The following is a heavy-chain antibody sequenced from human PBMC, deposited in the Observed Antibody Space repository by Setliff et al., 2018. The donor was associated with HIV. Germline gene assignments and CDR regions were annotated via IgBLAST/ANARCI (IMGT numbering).Heavy chain of an antibody. D-gene: IGHD3-22*01. J-gene: IGHJ4*02. CDR2: INHSGST. V-gene: IGHV4-34*01. CDR1: GGSFSGYY. Sequence: SETLSLPCAVYGGSFSGYYWSWIRQPPGKGLEWIGEINHSGSTNYNPSLKSRVTISVDTSKNQFSLKLSSVTAADTAVYYCARLTTTYYYDSSAYYHPVWGQGTRVTVSS. CDR3: ARLTTTYYYDSSAYYHPV.